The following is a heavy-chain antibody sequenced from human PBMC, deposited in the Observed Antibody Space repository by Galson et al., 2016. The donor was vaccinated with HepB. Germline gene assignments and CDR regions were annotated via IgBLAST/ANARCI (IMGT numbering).Heavy chain of an antibody. CDR3: AREGDCGGGSCLGY. Sequence: SVKVSCKASGYTFTTYFMHWLRQAPGQGLEWMGIIDPTGGSTTYAQKFQGRVTMIRDTSTRIVYMELSSLRSEDTAGYYCAREGDCGGGSCLGYWGQGTLVTVSS. CDR1: GYTFTTYF. V-gene: IGHV1-46*01. J-gene: IGHJ4*02. CDR2: IDPTGGST. D-gene: IGHD2-15*01.